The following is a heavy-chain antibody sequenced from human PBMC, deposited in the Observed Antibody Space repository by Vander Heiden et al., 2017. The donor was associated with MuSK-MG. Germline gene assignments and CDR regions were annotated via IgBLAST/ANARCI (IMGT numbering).Heavy chain of an antibody. V-gene: IGHV3-33*06. CDR3: AKSLWGVPGTSGY. Sequence: QVQLVESGGGVVQPGKSLRLSCAAAGFTFSNYGMHWVRQAPGKGLESVAVIWNDGSNKYYAESVKGRFTISRDNSKNTLYLQMNSLRPEDTALYYCAKSLWGVPGTSGYWGQGTLGAVSS. CDR2: IWNDGSNK. CDR1: GFTFSNYG. D-gene: IGHD5-12*01. J-gene: IGHJ4*02.